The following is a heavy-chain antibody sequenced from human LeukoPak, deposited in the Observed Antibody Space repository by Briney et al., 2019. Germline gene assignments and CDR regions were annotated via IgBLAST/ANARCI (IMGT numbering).Heavy chain of an antibody. V-gene: IGHV1-18*01. CDR1: GYTFTSYG. CDR3: ARAHQEYSSVSTFVY. D-gene: IGHD6-19*01. Sequence: GASVKVSCKASGYTFTSYGISWVRQAPGQGLEWMGWISAYNGNTNYAQKLQGRVTMTTDTSTSTAYMELRSLRSDDTAVYYCARAHQEYSSVSTFVYWGQGTLVTVSS. J-gene: IGHJ4*02. CDR2: ISAYNGNT.